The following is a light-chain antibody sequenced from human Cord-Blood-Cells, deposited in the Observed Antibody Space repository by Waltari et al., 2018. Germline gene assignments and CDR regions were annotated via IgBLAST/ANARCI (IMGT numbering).Light chain of an antibody. CDR3: SSYTSSSTVV. CDR2: DVS. V-gene: IGLV2-14*01. J-gene: IGLJ2*01. Sequence: QSALTQPASVSGSPGQSITISCTGTSSDVGGYNYVSWYQQHPGKAPKLMIYDVSNRPSGVSNLFSCSKSGNTASLTISGLQAEDEADYYCSSYTSSSTVVFGGGTKLTVL. CDR1: SSDVGGYNY.